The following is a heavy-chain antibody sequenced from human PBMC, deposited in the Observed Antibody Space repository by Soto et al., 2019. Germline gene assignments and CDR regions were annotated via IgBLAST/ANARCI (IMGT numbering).Heavy chain of an antibody. CDR1: GFTFSSYS. D-gene: IGHD3-22*01. J-gene: IGHJ4*02. CDR2: ISSSSSTI. CDR3: AIERCPYYYDSSGYFL. V-gene: IGHV3-48*01. Sequence: GGSLRLSCAASGFTFSSYSMNWVRQAPGKGLEWVSYISSSSSTIYYADSVKGRFTISRDNAKNSLYLQMNSLRAEDTAVYYCAIERCPYYYDSSGYFLWGQGTLVPGSS.